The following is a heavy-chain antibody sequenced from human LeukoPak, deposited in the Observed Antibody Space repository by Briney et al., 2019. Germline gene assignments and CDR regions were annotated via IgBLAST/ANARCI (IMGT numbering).Heavy chain of an antibody. Sequence: PSETLSLTCTVSGGSISSYYWGWIRQPPGKGLEWIGSIYYSGSTYYNPSLKSRVTISVDTSKNQFSLKLSSVTAADTAVYYCARLSKQQLVQYWFDPWGQGTLVTVSS. V-gene: IGHV4-39*01. CDR3: ARLSKQQLVQYWFDP. CDR1: GGSISSYY. D-gene: IGHD6-13*01. CDR2: IYYSGST. J-gene: IGHJ5*02.